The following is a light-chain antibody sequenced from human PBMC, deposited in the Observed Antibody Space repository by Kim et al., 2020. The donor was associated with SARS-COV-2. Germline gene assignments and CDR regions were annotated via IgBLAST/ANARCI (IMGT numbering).Light chain of an antibody. Sequence: GQKVSSSCSGSSSNIGNNYVSWYQQLPGTAPKHLIYDNNKRPSGIPDRFSGSKSGTSATLGITGLQTGDEADYYCGTWDSSLSAYVFGTGTKGTVL. CDR3: GTWDSSLSAYV. J-gene: IGLJ1*01. CDR1: SSNIGNNY. CDR2: DNN. V-gene: IGLV1-51*01.